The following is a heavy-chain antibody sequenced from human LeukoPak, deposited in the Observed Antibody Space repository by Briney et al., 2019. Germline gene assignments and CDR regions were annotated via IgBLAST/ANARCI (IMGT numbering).Heavy chain of an antibody. CDR2: ISYDGSNK. J-gene: IGHJ6*02. Sequence: GRSLRLSCAASGFTFSSYGMHWVRQAPGKGLEWVAVISYDGSNKYYADSVKGRFTISRDNSKNTLYPQMNSLRAEDTAVYYCAKSSVVTDYYGMDVWGQGTTVTVSS. V-gene: IGHV3-30*18. D-gene: IGHD5-18*01. CDR3: AKSSVVTDYYGMDV. CDR1: GFTFSSYG.